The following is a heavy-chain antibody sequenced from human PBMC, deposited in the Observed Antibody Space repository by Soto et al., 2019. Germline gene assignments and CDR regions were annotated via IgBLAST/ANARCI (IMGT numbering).Heavy chain of an antibody. Sequence: AGGSLRLSCAASGFTFSSYGMHWVRQAPGKGLEWVAVIWYDGSNKYYADSVKGRFTISRDNSKNTLYLQMNSLRAEDTAVYYCARDLYTMATMADVPTFVDYWGQGTLVTVSS. J-gene: IGHJ4*02. CDR1: GFTFSSYG. CDR3: ARDLYTMATMADVPTFVDY. CDR2: IWYDGSNK. D-gene: IGHD3-16*01. V-gene: IGHV3-33*01.